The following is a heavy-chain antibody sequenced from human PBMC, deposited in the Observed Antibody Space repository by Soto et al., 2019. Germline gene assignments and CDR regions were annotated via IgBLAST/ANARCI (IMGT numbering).Heavy chain of an antibody. CDR2: ISAYNGNT. J-gene: IGHJ4*02. CDR1: GYTFTSYG. Sequence: ASVKVSCKASGYTFTSYGISWVRQAPGQGLEWMGWISAYNGNTNYAQKLQGRVTMTTDTSTSTAYMELRSLRSDDTAVYYCARDLPPLIIVATVGGHFDYWGQGTLVTVSS. V-gene: IGHV1-18*01. CDR3: ARDLPPLIIVATVGGHFDY. D-gene: IGHD5-12*01.